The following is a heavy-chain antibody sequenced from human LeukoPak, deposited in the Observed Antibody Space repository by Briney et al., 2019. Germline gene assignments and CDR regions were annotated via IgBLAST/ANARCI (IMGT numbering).Heavy chain of an antibody. CDR3: AKASGWFGELLYFDY. V-gene: IGHV3-9*01. J-gene: IGHJ4*02. D-gene: IGHD3-10*01. Sequence: PGGSLRLSCAASGFTFDDYAMHWVRQAPGKGLEWVSGISWNSGSIGYADSVKGRFTISRDNAKNSLYLQMNSLRAEDTALYYCAKASGWFGELLYFDYWGQGTLVTVSS. CDR2: ISWNSGSI. CDR1: GFTFDDYA.